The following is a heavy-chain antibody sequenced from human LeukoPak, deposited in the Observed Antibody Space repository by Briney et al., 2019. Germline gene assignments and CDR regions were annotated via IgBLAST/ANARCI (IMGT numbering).Heavy chain of an antibody. Sequence: GASVKVSCKASGYTFTGYYMHWVRQAPGQGLEWMGWINPNSGGTNYAQKFQGRVTMTRDTSISTAYMELSRLRSDDTAVYYCARVATVVTLFSVFYYWGQGTLVTVSS. J-gene: IGHJ4*02. V-gene: IGHV1-2*02. CDR2: INPNSGGT. CDR1: GYTFTGYY. D-gene: IGHD4-23*01. CDR3: ARVATVVTLFSVFYY.